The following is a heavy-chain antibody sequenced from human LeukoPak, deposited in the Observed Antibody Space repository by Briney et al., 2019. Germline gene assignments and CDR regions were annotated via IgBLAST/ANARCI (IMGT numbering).Heavy chain of an antibody. Sequence: AASVRVSCKASGYTFTSYGISWVRQAPGQGLEWMGWISAYNGNTNYAQKLQGRVTMTTDTSTSTAYMELRSLRSDDTAVYYCARGGWAVVVPAAMEFDPWGQGTLVTVSS. D-gene: IGHD2-2*01. CDR1: GYTFTSYG. CDR2: ISAYNGNT. V-gene: IGHV1-18*01. CDR3: ARGGWAVVVPAAMEFDP. J-gene: IGHJ5*02.